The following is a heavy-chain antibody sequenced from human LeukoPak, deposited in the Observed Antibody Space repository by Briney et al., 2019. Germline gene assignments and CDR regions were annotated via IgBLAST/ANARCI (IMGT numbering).Heavy chain of an antibody. Sequence: SETLSLTCTVSGYSISSGYYWGWIRQPPGKGLEWIGYIYHSGSTYYNPSLKSRVTISVDTSKNQFSLKLSSVTAADTAVYYCAFNMVRGVTDYYYYYYMDVWGKGTTVTVSS. D-gene: IGHD3-10*01. V-gene: IGHV4-38-2*02. CDR3: AFNMVRGVTDYYYYYYMDV. J-gene: IGHJ6*03. CDR1: GYSISSGYY. CDR2: IYHSGST.